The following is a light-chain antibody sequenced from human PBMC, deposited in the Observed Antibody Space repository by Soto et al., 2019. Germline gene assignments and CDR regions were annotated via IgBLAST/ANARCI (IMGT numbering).Light chain of an antibody. CDR1: QRLLHSNGNIF. CDR3: MQALQSPYT. J-gene: IGKJ2*01. V-gene: IGKV2-28*01. CDR2: LGF. Sequence: EIVMTQSPPSLTVTPGEPASISCSSSQRLLHSNGNIFLEWYLQKPGQSPQLLIYLGFNRASGVPDRISGSAAGTDLTLKISRVEAEDAGVYCGMQALQSPYTFGQGTKLEI.